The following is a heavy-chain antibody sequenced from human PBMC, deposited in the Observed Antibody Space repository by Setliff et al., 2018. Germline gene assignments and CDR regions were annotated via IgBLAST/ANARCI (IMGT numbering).Heavy chain of an antibody. J-gene: IGHJ5*02. V-gene: IGHV3-23*03. CDR1: GFTFSTYA. D-gene: IGHD4-17*01. Sequence: GGSLRLSCAASGFTFSTYAMSWVRQAPGKGLEWVSTIYSGDRNTFYTDSVKGRFTISRDNSRNSLYLQMNSLRVEDTASYYCARDPNGDYVGAFDPWGQGILVTVSS. CDR3: ARDPNGDYVGAFDP. CDR2: IYSGDRNT.